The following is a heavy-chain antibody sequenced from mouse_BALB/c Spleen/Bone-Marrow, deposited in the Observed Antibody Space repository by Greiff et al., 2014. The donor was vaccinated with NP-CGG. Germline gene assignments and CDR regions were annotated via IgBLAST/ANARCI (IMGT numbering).Heavy chain of an antibody. V-gene: IGHV1-54*01. CDR1: GYAFTNYL. CDR2: INPGSGGT. CDR3: ARRDGSYIDY. J-gene: IGHJ2*01. Sequence: QVQLQQSGAELVRPGTSVKVSCKASGYAFTNYLIEWVKQRPGQGLEWIGMINPGSGGTNYNEKFKGKATLTADKSSSTAYMQLSSLTSDDSAVYFCARRDGSYIDYWGQGTTLTVSS. D-gene: IGHD3-3*01.